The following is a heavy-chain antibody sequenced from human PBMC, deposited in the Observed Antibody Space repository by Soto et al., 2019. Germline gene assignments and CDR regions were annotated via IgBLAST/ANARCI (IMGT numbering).Heavy chain of an antibody. D-gene: IGHD5-12*01. CDR3: ARDGGGYGAADY. CDR1: GGTFSSYG. V-gene: IGHV1-69*01. Sequence: QVQLVQSGAEVKKPGSSVKVSCKASGGTFSSYGISWVRQAPGQGLEWMGGIISIFGTANYAQKFQGRVTITADESTSTAYMELSSLRSEGTAVYYCARDGGGYGAADYWGQGTLVTVSS. CDR2: IISIFGTA. J-gene: IGHJ4*02.